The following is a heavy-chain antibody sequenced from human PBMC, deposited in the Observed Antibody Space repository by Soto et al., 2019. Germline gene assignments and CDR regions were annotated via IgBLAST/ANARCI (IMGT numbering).Heavy chain of an antibody. CDR3: ARDPPATRHGMDV. Sequence: EVQLVETGGGLIQPGGSLRLSCAASGFTVSSNYMSWVRQAPGKGLEWVSVIYSGGSTSYDASVRGRFTISRDNSKNTLYLQMKSLRAEDTAVYYCARDPPATRHGMDVWGQGTTVTVSS. V-gene: IGHV3-53*02. CDR1: GFTVSSNY. J-gene: IGHJ6*02. CDR2: IYSGGST.